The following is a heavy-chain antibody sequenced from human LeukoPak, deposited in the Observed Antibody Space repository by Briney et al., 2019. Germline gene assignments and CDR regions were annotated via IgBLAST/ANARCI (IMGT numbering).Heavy chain of an antibody. Sequence: PGGSLRLSCAASGFTFTNFWMNWVRHTPGKGLMWVSRIQTDGSTRYAESVKGRFTIPRDNAKNTVYLQMNTLSAEDTAIYYCARGLHWNDFNWFDSWGQGTLVTVSS. CDR2: IQTDGST. CDR3: ARGLHWNDFNWFDS. D-gene: IGHD1-1*01. J-gene: IGHJ5*01. V-gene: IGHV3-74*01. CDR1: GFTFTNFW.